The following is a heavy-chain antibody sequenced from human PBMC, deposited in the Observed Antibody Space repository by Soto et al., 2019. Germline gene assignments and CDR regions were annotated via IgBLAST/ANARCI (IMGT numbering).Heavy chain of an antibody. Sequence: SETLSLTCAVSGGSISSSNWWSWVRQPPGKGLEWIGEIYHSGSTNYNPSLKSRVTISVDKSKNQFSLKLSSVTAADTAVYYCASRVYYDFWSGYSNHFDYRGQGTLVTVSS. CDR2: IYHSGST. CDR3: ASRVYYDFWSGYSNHFDY. J-gene: IGHJ4*02. CDR1: GGSISSSNW. D-gene: IGHD3-3*01. V-gene: IGHV4-4*02.